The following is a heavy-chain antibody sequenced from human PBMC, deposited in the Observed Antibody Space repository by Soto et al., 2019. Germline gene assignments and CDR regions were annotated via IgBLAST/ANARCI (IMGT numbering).Heavy chain of an antibody. CDR1: GGSISSSSYY. D-gene: IGHD3-16*01. V-gene: IGHV4-39*01. J-gene: IGHJ4*02. Sequence: SETLSLTCTVSGGSISSSSYYWGWIRQPPGKGLEWIGSIYYSGSTYYNPSLKSRVTISVDTSKNQFSLKLSSVTAADTAVYYCARRDRVMITFGGVTGGFDYWGQGTLVTVSS. CDR2: IYYSGST. CDR3: ARRDRVMITFGGVTGGFDY.